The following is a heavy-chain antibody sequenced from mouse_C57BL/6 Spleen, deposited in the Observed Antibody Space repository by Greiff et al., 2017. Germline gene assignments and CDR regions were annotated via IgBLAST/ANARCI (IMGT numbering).Heavy chain of an antibody. CDR3: ARKPSRYDAMDY. D-gene: IGHD2-14*01. V-gene: IGHV2-2*01. CDR1: GFSLTSYG. J-gene: IGHJ4*01. Sequence: QVQLKESGPGLVQPSQSLSITCTVSGFSLTSYGVHWVRQSPGKGLEWLGVIWSGGSTDSNAAFISRLSISKDNSKSQVFFKMNSLQADDTAIYYCARKPSRYDAMDYWGQGTSVTVSS. CDR2: IWSGGST.